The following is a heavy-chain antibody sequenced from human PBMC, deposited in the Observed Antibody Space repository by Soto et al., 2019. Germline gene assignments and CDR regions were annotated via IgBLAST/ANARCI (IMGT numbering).Heavy chain of an antibody. V-gene: IGHV3-30*09. CDR2: ISYDGGHT. Sequence: LRLSCADSGFTFSSYAMHWVRQAPGKGLEWVAVISYDGGHTYYADSVKGRFVVSRDNDKNTVYLHMSSLTGEDTAVYFCAKIEMGWFAHWGQGTQVTVSS. CDR3: AKIEMGWFAH. J-gene: IGHJ5*02. D-gene: IGHD2-8*01. CDR1: GFTFSSYA.